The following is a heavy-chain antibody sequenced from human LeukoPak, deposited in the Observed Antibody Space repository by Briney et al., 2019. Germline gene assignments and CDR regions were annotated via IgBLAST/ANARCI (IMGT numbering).Heavy chain of an antibody. Sequence: AGGSLRLSCAASGFTFNTYTMNWVRQAPGKGLEWVSYISGSSGIIDYADSVKGRFTISRDNSKNTLYLQMNSLRAEDTAVYYCAKDSYYYDSSGYYPTPIDYWGQGTLVTVSS. J-gene: IGHJ4*02. CDR1: GFTFNTYT. CDR2: ISGSSGII. V-gene: IGHV3-48*01. D-gene: IGHD3-22*01. CDR3: AKDSYYYDSSGYYPTPIDY.